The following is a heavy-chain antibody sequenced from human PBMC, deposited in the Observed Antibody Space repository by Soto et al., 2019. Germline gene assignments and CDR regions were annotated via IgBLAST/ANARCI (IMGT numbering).Heavy chain of an antibody. D-gene: IGHD3-10*01. V-gene: IGHV1-69*02. J-gene: IGHJ4*01. CDR1: GGTFNSYT. CDR3: ATSYGSGSRHFDY. Sequence: QVQLVQSGAEVKKSGSSERVSCKASGGTFNSYTLSWVRQAPGQRLEWMGRIIPMLRMSTYAQKFQGRVSIIADKSTNTVYLDLSSLRSDDTAIYYCATSYGSGSRHFDYWGHGTLVTVSS. CDR2: IIPMLRMS.